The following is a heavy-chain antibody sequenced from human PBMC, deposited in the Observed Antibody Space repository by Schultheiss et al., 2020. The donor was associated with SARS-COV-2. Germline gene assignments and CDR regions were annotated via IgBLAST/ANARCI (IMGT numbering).Heavy chain of an antibody. CDR3: ARAYSGGFAYGRFDG. CDR1: GTTFDRHT. V-gene: IGHV3-30-3*01. D-gene: IGHD5-18*01. J-gene: IGHJ4*02. Sequence: GESLKISCSAASGTTFDRHTLHWVRQAPGKGLEWVAVMSLGGDHHDYAESVKGRFTISRDNSKNTVFLQMSSLRGEDTALYYCARAYSGGFAYGRFDGWGQGTRVTVSS. CDR2: MSLGGDHH.